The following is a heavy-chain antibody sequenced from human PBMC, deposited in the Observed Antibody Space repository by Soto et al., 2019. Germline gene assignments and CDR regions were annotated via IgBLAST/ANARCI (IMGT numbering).Heavy chain of an antibody. CDR3: ARDGLLFSGPYRPSRFDY. J-gene: IGHJ4*02. CDR1: GFKFSDYW. CDR2: IKHDTSEA. Sequence: PGGSLRLSCAGSGFKFSDYWMSWVRQAPGKGLEWVGNIKHDTSEAHYADSVKGRFTITRDNIKNFLFLQMNGLRSDDTASYYCARDGLLFSGPYRPSRFDYWGLGTLVTVSS. D-gene: IGHD3-16*02. V-gene: IGHV3-7*03.